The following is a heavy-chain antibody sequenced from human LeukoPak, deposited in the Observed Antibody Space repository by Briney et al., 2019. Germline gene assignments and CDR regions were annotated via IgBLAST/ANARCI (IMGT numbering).Heavy chain of an antibody. CDR1: GGSISSYY. J-gene: IGHJ6*03. CDR2: ISYSGST. Sequence: SETLSLTCTVSGGSISSYYWSWIRQPPGKGLEWIGYISYSGSTNYNPSLKSRVTISVDTPKNQFSLKLSSVTAADTAVYYCARWFGENYYYYYMDVWGKGTTVTISS. CDR3: ARWFGENYYYYYMDV. V-gene: IGHV4-59*01. D-gene: IGHD3-10*01.